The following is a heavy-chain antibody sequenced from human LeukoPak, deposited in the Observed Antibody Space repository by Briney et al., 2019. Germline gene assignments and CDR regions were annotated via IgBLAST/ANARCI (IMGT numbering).Heavy chain of an antibody. V-gene: IGHV3-21*01. CDR3: ARDLADIVVVPAAGPYYYYGMDV. Sequence: GGSLRLSCAASGFTFSSYSMNWVRQAPGKGLEWASSISSSSSYIYYADSVKGRFTISRDNAKNSLYLQMNSLRAEDTAVYYCARDLADIVVVPAAGPYYYYGMDVRGQGTTVTVSS. CDR1: GFTFSSYS. D-gene: IGHD2-2*01. J-gene: IGHJ6*02. CDR2: ISSSSSYI.